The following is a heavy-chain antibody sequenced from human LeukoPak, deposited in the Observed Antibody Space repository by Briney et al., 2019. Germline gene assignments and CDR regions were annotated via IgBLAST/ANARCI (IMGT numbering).Heavy chain of an antibody. CDR1: GFTFSDYY. Sequence: PGGSLRLSCAASGFTFSDYYMNWVRQAPGKGLEWVSSISSSSTIYYADSVKGRFTISRDNAKNSLYLQMNSLRAEDTAVYYCARDNSRFIVVVPAVRYWGQGTLVTVSS. CDR2: ISSSSTI. D-gene: IGHD2-2*01. CDR3: ARDNSRFIVVVPAVRY. J-gene: IGHJ4*02. V-gene: IGHV3-69-1*02.